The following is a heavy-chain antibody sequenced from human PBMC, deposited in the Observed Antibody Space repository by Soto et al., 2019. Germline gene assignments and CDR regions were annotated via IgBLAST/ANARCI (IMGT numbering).Heavy chain of an antibody. D-gene: IGHD6-19*01. CDR3: ARAVGDPLYYLDY. CDR1: SDSIRSYY. J-gene: IGHJ4*02. Sequence: QVQLQESGPGLVRPSETLSLTCTVSSDSIRSYYWIWIRQSPGKGLEWIGYTAYSGNTNYNPSLKSRVTISGDTSKNQFSPTLSSVTAADTAVYYCARAVGDPLYYLDYWGQGTLVTVSS. V-gene: IGHV4-59*08. CDR2: TAYSGNT.